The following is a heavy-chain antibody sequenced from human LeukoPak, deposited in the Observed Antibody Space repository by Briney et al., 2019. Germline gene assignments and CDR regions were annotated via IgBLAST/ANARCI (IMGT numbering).Heavy chain of an antibody. CDR2: TYYRSKWSN. V-gene: IGHV6-1*01. CDR3: ARDRGSSWYFEY. D-gene: IGHD6-13*01. J-gene: IGHJ4*01. CDR1: GDSVSSNSAT. Sequence: SQTLSLTCAISGDSVSSNSATWNWIRQSPSRGLEWLGRTYYRSKWSNDYAVSVKSRITINPDTSNNQFSLQLNSVTPEDTAMYYCARDRGSSWYFEYWGQGTLVTVSS.